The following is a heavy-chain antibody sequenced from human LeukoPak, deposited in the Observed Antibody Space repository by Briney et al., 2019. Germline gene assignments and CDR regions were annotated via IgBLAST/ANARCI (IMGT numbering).Heavy chain of an antibody. D-gene: IGHD1-14*01. J-gene: IGHJ4*02. CDR1: GYTFTSYD. CDR2: INAGNSNT. V-gene: IGHV1-3*03. CDR3: ARAQPRGFDY. Sequence: ASVKVSCKASGYTFTSYDINWVRQAPGQRLEWMGWINAGNSNTKYSQDFQGRVTITRDTSASTTYMELSSLRSEDMAVYYCARAQPRGFDYWGQGTLVTVSS.